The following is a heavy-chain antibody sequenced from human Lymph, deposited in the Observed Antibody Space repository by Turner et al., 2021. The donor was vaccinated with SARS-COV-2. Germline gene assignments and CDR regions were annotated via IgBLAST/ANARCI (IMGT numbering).Heavy chain of an antibody. CDR1: GYTLTELS. J-gene: IGHJ4*02. CDR2: VDPEDGET. Sequence: QVQLVQSGAEVKKPGASVKVSCKVSGYTLTELSIHWVRQATGKGLEWMGGVDPEDGETIYAQKFQGRVTMTEDTSTDTAYMELSSMRSEDTAVYYCATLKSNWKILTGRYYFDFWGQGTLVTVSS. V-gene: IGHV1-24*01. CDR3: ATLKSNWKILTGRYYFDF. D-gene: IGHD1-1*01.